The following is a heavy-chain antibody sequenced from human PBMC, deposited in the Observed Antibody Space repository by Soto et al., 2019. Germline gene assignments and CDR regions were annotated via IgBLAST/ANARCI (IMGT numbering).Heavy chain of an antibody. D-gene: IGHD3-3*01. CDR1: GYTFTGYY. CDR2: INPNSGGT. CDR3: ARVGPLLDNYYYYGMDV. Sequence: ASVKVSCKASGYTFTGYYMHWVRQAPGQGLEWMGWINPNSGGTNYAQKFQGWVTMTRDTSISTAYMELSRLRSDDTAVYYCARVGPLLDNYYYYGMDVWGQGTTVTVSS. V-gene: IGHV1-2*04. J-gene: IGHJ6*02.